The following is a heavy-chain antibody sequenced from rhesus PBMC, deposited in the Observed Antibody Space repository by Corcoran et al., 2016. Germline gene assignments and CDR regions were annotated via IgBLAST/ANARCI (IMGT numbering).Heavy chain of an antibody. Sequence: QVQLQESGPGLVKPSETLSLTCAVSGGSISDDYYWSWIRQPPGKGLEWIWYFYGSGGGTNYNPTLKHRVTISIDTSKNQFSLKLSSVTAADTAVYYCAREVIAAAGMDYWGQGVLVTVSS. CDR2: FYGSGGGT. J-gene: IGHJ4*01. CDR1: GGSISDDYY. V-gene: IGHV4-106*01. D-gene: IGHD6-31*01. CDR3: AREVIAAAGMDY.